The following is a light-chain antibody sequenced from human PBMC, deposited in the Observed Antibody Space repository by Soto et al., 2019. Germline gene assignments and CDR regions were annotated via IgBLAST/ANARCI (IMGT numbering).Light chain of an antibody. CDR1: SSDVGGYNY. CDR2: DVS. CDR3: CSYAGSYAWV. Sequence: QSALTQPRSVSGSPGQSVTISCTGTSSDVGGYNYVSWYQQHPGKAPKLMIYDVSKRPSGVPDRFSCSKSGNTASLTISGLQAEDGAGYYCCSYAGSYAWVFGGGTKLTVL. V-gene: IGLV2-11*01. J-gene: IGLJ3*02.